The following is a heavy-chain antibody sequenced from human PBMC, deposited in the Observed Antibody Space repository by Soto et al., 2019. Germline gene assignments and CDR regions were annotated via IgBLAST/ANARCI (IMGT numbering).Heavy chain of an antibody. CDR1: GYTFTSYV. J-gene: IGHJ6*02. CDR3: ASYREQLVLYGMDA. D-gene: IGHD6-13*01. CDR2: ISAYNGNT. V-gene: IGHV1-18*01. Sequence: QVQLVQSGAEVKKPGASVKVSCKASGYTFTSYVISWVRQAPGQGLEWMGWISAYNGNTNYAQKLQGRVTMTTDTSTRTAYMELRSLRSDDTAVYYCASYREQLVLYGMDAWGQGTTVTVSS.